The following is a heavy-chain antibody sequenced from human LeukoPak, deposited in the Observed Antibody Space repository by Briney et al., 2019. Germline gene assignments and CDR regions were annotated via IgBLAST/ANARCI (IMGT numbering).Heavy chain of an antibody. D-gene: IGHD2-15*01. V-gene: IGHV1-2*02. CDR1: GYTFTGNY. Sequence: GASVKVSCKASGYTFTGNYIHWVRQAPGQGLEWMGWINPNSGGTNYAQKFQGRVTMTRDTSISTAYMDLSRLRSDDTAIYYCATDTPPYCNGGSCYFDWGQGTLVTVSS. J-gene: IGHJ4*02. CDR2: INPNSGGT. CDR3: ATDTPPYCNGGSCYFD.